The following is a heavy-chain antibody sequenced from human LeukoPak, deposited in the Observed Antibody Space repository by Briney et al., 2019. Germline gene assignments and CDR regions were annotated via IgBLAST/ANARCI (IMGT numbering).Heavy chain of an antibody. V-gene: IGHV4-34*01. CDR2: INHSGST. J-gene: IGHJ4*02. Sequence: SETLSLTCAVYGGSFSGYYWSWIRQPPGKGLEWIGEINHSGSTNYNPSPKSRVTISVDTSKNQFSLKLSSVTAADTAVYYCAREAHNFWSGYYRYWGQGTLVTVSS. CDR3: AREAHNFWSGYYRY. D-gene: IGHD3-3*01. CDR1: GGSFSGYY.